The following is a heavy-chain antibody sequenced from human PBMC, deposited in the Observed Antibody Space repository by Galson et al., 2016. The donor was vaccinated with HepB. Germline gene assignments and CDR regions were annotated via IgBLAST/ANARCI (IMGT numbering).Heavy chain of an antibody. CDR2: INEDGSEK. V-gene: IGHV3-7*03. CDR1: GFSASDYW. CDR3: ATRERG. Sequence: SLRLSRAASGFSASDYWLTWVRQTPGKGLEWVANINEDGSEKNYVDSVRGRFFISRDNAKNSLFLQMNSLGVEDTAVYYCATRERGWGQGTLVTVSS. J-gene: IGHJ4*02. D-gene: IGHD3-10*01.